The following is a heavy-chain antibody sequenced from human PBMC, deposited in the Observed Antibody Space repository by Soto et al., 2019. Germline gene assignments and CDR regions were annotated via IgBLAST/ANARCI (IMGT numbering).Heavy chain of an antibody. J-gene: IGHJ3*01. V-gene: IGHV3-23*01. CDR3: AKDSISNNGIYDAFDV. Sequence: VQLLESGGGLVQPGGSLRLSCEASGFTFSNYAMAWVRQTPGEGPEWVSTIGGGDDIFYAESVQGRFIISRDDSRSTMYLQMDTLRVEAPAIYFCAKDSISNNGIYDAFDVWGQGTVVTVSS. D-gene: IGHD3-3*02. CDR2: IGGGDDI. CDR1: GFTFSNYA.